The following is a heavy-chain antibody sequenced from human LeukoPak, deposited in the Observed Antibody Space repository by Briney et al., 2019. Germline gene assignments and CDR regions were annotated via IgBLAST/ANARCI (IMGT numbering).Heavy chain of an antibody. CDR1: GGPFSGYY. V-gene: IGHV4-34*01. J-gene: IGHJ4*02. CDR2: INHSGST. Sequence: SETLSLTCAVYGGPFSGYYWSWIRQPPGKGLEWIGEINHSGSTNYNPSLKSRVTISVDTSKNQFSLKLSSVTAADTAVYYCARVQDDYWGQGTLVTVSS. CDR3: ARVQDDY.